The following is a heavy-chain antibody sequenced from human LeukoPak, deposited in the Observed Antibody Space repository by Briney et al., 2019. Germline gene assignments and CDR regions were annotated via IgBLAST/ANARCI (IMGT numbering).Heavy chain of an antibody. CDR2: IGTYNGNT. D-gene: IGHD4-17*01. J-gene: IGHJ3*02. CDR3: ARSGGWAYGDYDGFIAFDI. Sequence: ASVKVSFTASGYTFTNHGISWVRQAPGQGLEWMGWIGTYNGNTNYAQKLQGRVTMTTDTSTSTAYMELRSLRSDDTAVYYCARSGGWAYGDYDGFIAFDIWGQGTMVTVSS. CDR1: GYTFTNHG. V-gene: IGHV1-18*01.